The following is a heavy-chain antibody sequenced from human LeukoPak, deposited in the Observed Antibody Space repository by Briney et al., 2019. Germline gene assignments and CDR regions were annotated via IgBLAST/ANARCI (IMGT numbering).Heavy chain of an antibody. CDR1: RFTVSSNY. D-gene: IGHD6-19*01. Sequence: GGSLRLSCAASRFTVSSNYMSWVRQAPGKGLEWVSVIYSGGSTYYADSVKGRFTISRDNSKNTLYLQMNSLRAEDTAVYYCARDLGGSSGLGYWGQGTLVTVSS. V-gene: IGHV3-53*01. J-gene: IGHJ4*02. CDR3: ARDLGGSSGLGY. CDR2: IYSGGST.